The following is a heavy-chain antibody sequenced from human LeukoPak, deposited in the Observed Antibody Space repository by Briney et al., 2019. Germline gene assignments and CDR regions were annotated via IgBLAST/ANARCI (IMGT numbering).Heavy chain of an antibody. CDR3: ANSFEFVWESYRPNWFDP. D-gene: IGHD3-16*02. J-gene: IGHJ5*02. Sequence: PSETLSLTCTVSGGSISSYYWSWIRQPPGKGLEWIGNIYYSGSTNYNPSLKSRVTISVDTSKNQFSLKLSSVTAADTAVYYCANSFEFVWESYRPNWFDPWGQGILVTVSS. V-gene: IGHV4-59*01. CDR1: GGSISSYY. CDR2: IYYSGST.